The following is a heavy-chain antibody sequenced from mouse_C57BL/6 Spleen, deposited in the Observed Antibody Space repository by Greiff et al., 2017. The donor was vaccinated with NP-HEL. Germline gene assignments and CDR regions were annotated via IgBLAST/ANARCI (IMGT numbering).Heavy chain of an antibody. CDR2: IYPGDGDT. D-gene: IGHD2-10*01. J-gene: IGHJ2*01. V-gene: IGHV1-82*01. CDR3: ATTALLGY. CDR1: GYAFSSSW. Sequence: VKLQKSGPELVKPGASVKISCKASGYAFSSSWMNWVKQRPGKGLEWIGRIYPGDGDTNYNGKFKGKATLTADKSSSTAYMQLSSLTSEDSAVYFCATTALLGYWGQGTTLTVSS.